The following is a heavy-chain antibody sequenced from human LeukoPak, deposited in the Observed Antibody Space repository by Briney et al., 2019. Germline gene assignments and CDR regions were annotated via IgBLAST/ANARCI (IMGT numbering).Heavy chain of an antibody. D-gene: IGHD3-22*01. CDR1: GFTFSSYG. CDR3: ARGSIVVVNKHNFDY. CDR2: ISYDGSNK. J-gene: IGHJ4*02. V-gene: IGHV3-30*03. Sequence: PGGSLRLSCAASGFTFSSYGMHWVRQAPGKGLEGVAVISYDGSNKYYADSVKGRFTISRDNAKNSLYLQMNSLRAEDTALYYCARGSIVVVNKHNFDYWGQGTLVTVSS.